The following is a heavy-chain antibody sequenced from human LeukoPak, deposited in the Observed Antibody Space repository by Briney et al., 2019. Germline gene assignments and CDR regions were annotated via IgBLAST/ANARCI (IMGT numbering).Heavy chain of an antibody. CDR1: GFTFSSYA. Sequence: GGSLRLSCAASGFTFSSYAMSWVRQAPGKGLEWVSAISGSGGSTYYADSVEGRFTISRDNSKNTLYLQMNSLKAEDTAVYYCAKDKAAVGATYWGQGTLVTVSS. CDR3: AKDKAAVGATY. CDR2: ISGSGGST. D-gene: IGHD1-26*01. V-gene: IGHV3-23*01. J-gene: IGHJ4*02.